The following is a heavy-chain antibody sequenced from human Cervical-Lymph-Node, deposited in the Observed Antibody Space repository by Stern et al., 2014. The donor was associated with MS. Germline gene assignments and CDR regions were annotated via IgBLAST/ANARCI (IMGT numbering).Heavy chain of an antibody. D-gene: IGHD6-13*01. CDR1: GSPFINDY. V-gene: IGHV1-46*01. CDR3: ATAAGDV. CDR2: IKSSAGNT. J-gene: IGHJ6*02. Sequence: QVQLVQSGAEVKRPGASVKISCSASGSPFINDYVHWVRQAPGQGLEWVGIIKSSAGNTSYAQKFQGRVSMTRDTSTNTVYLELSNLRSEDTSVYYCATAAGDVWGHGTTVSVSS.